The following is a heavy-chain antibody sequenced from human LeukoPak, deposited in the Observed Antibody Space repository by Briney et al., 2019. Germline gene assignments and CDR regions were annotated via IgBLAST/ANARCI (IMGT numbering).Heavy chain of an antibody. J-gene: IGHJ4*02. CDR3: ARSWVTGYGTVLDY. V-gene: IGHV5-10-1*01. D-gene: IGHD3-9*01. CDR1: GYSFTTYW. CDR2: IDPTDSYT. Sequence: GESLKISCKGSGYSFTTYWISWVRQMPGKGLEWMGRIDPTDSYTNYSPSFQGHVTISADKSISTAYLQWSSLKASDTAIYYCARSWVTGYGTVLDYWGQGTLVTVSS.